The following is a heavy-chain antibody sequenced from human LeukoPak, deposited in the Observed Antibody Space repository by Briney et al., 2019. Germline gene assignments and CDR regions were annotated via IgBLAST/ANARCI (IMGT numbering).Heavy chain of an antibody. Sequence: PEGSLRLSCAASGFTFSSYDMHWVRQATGKGLEWVSAIGTAGDTYYPGSVKGRFTISRENAKNSLYLQMNSLRAGDTAVYYCARGAAAGTGLTYMDVWGKGTTVTVSS. CDR3: ARGAAAGTGLTYMDV. CDR1: GFTFSSYD. J-gene: IGHJ6*03. D-gene: IGHD6-13*01. V-gene: IGHV3-13*01. CDR2: IGTAGDT.